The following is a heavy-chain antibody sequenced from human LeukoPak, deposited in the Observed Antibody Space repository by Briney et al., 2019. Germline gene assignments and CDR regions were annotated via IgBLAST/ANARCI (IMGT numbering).Heavy chain of an antibody. D-gene: IGHD3-10*01. CDR1: GFTFSSYS. V-gene: IGHV3-21*01. CDR3: ATARRFGDDY. CDR2: ISSSSSYI. Sequence: GGSRRLSCAASGFTFSSYSMNWVRQAPRKGLEWVSSISSSSSYIYYADSVKGRFTISRDNAKNSLYLQMNSLRAEDTAVYYCATARRFGDDYWGQGTLVTVSS. J-gene: IGHJ4*02.